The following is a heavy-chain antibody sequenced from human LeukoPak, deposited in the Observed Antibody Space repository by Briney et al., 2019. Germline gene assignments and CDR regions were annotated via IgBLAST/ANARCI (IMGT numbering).Heavy chain of an antibody. V-gene: IGHV1-69*06. CDR3: ASLYYYDNSGYYLGSRHFHH. CDR1: GYTFTAYY. Sequence: GASVKVSCKASGYTFTAYYMHWVRQAPGQGLEWMGGIIPIFGTANYAQKFQGRVTITADKSTSTAYMELSSLRSEDTAVYYCASLYYYDNSGYYLGSRHFHHWGQGTLVTVSS. D-gene: IGHD3-22*01. J-gene: IGHJ1*01. CDR2: IIPIFGTA.